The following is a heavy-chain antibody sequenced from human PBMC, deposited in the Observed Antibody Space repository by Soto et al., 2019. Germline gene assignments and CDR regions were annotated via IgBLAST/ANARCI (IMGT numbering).Heavy chain of an antibody. CDR2: IYYTRNT. J-gene: IGHJ4*02. Sequence: QLQLQESGPGRVKPSETLSLTCTVSGGSISSGSYYWGWIRQPPGKGLEWIGSIYYTRNTYYNPSLKSRVTISVDSSKNQFSLKLSSVTAADTAVYYCARHWEQWLGYIDYWGQGTLVAVSS. V-gene: IGHV4-39*01. CDR1: GGSISSGSYY. D-gene: IGHD6-19*01. CDR3: ARHWEQWLGYIDY.